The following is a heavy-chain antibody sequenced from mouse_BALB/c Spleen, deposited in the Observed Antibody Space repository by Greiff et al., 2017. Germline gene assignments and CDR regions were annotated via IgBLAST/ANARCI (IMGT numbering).Heavy chain of an antibody. J-gene: IGHJ4*01. CDR1: GFTFSSYG. Sequence: EVKLMESGGGLVQPGGSRKLSCAASGFTFSSYGMSWVRQTPDKRLELVATINSNGGSTYYPDSVKGRFTISRDNAKNTLYLQMSSLKSEDTAMYYCARDDNYGNYYYAMDYWGQGTSVTVSS. CDR2: INSNGGST. V-gene: IGHV5-6-3*01. D-gene: IGHD2-1*01. CDR3: ARDDNYGNYYYAMDY.